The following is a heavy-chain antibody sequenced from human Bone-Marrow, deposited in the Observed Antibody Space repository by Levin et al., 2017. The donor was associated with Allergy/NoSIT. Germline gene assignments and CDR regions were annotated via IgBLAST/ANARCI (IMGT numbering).Heavy chain of an antibody. D-gene: IGHD5-24*01. CDR2: IWFDGSLK. V-gene: IGHV3-33*01. CDR3: ARDLYKGADWLDP. CDR1: GFTFRSHG. J-gene: IGHJ5*02. Sequence: PGGSLRLSCEASGFTFRSHGMHWVRQAPGKGLEWLGLIWFDGSLKEYSSSVEGRFTISRDNSKNTVFLQMNSLRVDDSAVYYCARDLYKGADWLDPWGQGTLVTVSS.